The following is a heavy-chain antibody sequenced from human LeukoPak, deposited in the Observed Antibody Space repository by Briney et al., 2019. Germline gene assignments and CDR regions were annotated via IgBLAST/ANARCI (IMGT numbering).Heavy chain of an antibody. CDR2: ISWNSGTI. V-gene: IGHV3-9*01. CDR1: GFTFSSYA. J-gene: IGHJ4*02. D-gene: IGHD6-13*01. Sequence: GGSLRLSCAASGFTFSSYAMSWVRQAPGKGLEWVSGISWNSGTIGYADSVKGRFTISRDNAKNSLYLQMNSLRAEDTALYYCAKAAGISLENYFNYWGQGTLVTVSS. CDR3: AKAAGISLENYFNY.